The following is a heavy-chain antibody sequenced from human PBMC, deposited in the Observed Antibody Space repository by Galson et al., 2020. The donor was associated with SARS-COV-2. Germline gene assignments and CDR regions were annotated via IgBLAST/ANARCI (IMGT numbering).Heavy chain of an antibody. D-gene: IGHD3-3*01. CDR2: INHSGST. CDR3: ASPVLRFSRQECFQH. Sequence: SETLSLTCAVYGGSFSGYYWSWIRQPPGKGLEWIGEINHSGSTNYNPSLKSRVTISVDTSKNQSSLKLTSVTAADTAVYYCASPVLRFSRQECFQHWGQGTLVTVSS. CDR1: GGSFSGYY. J-gene: IGHJ1*01. V-gene: IGHV4-34*01.